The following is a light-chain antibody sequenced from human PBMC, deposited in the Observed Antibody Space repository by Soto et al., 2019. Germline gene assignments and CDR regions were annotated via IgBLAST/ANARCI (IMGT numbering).Light chain of an antibody. Sequence: EIVLTQSPDTLSLSPGERATLSCRAIQSVSSALLAWYQQKPCQAPSILIYRASTRATGIPHRLTGSGSGTDFTLTISRLEPEDFAVYYCQQYESSPLTFGGGTNVEIK. CDR3: QQYESSPLT. V-gene: IGKV3-20*01. CDR1: QSVSSAL. CDR2: RAS. J-gene: IGKJ4*01.